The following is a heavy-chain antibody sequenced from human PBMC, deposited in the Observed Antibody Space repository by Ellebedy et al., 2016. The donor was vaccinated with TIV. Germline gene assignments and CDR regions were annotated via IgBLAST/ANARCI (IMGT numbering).Heavy chain of an antibody. CDR1: GGAITGYY. Sequence: MPSETLSLTCSVSGGAITGYYWSWIRQTPGEGLDWHGSIYYTGSTNYNPSLKSPVTISLDTHTDQFSLKLASVTAADTAGYYCARFGHILTGRILDFWGPGMMVTVSS. J-gene: IGHJ4*02. D-gene: IGHD3-9*01. CDR2: IYYTGST. V-gene: IGHV4-59*01. CDR3: ARFGHILTGRILDF.